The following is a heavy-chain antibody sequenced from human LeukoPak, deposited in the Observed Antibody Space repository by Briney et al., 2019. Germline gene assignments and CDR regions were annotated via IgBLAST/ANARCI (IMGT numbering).Heavy chain of an antibody. CDR1: GYTFTSYA. D-gene: IGHD3-9*01. V-gene: IGHV1-3*01. J-gene: IGHJ5*02. Sequence: ASVKVSCKASGYTFTSYAMHWVRQAPGQRLEWMGWIIAGNGNTKYSQKFQGRVTITRDTSASTAYMELSSLRSEDTAVYYCARAVPGYDILTGQNWFDPWGQGTLVTVSS. CDR3: ARAVPGYDILTGQNWFDP. CDR2: IIAGNGNT.